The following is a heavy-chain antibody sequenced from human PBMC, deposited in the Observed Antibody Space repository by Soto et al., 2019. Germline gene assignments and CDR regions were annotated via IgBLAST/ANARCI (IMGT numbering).Heavy chain of an antibody. CDR2: IGTAGDT. D-gene: IGHD3-9*01. CDR3: ARGGLTGYAFDI. V-gene: IGHV3-13*01. J-gene: IGHJ3*02. CDR1: GFTFSSYD. Sequence: GESLKISCAASGFTFSSYDMHWVRQATGKGLEWVSAIGTAGDTYYPGSVKGRFTISRENAKNSLYLQMNSLRAGDTAVYYCARGGLTGYAFDIWGQGTMVTVSS.